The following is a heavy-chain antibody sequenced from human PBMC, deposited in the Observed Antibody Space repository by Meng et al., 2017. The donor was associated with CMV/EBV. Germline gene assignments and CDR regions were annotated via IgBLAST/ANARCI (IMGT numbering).Heavy chain of an antibody. V-gene: IGHV4-39*07. CDR3: ARTNGPWTAMADY. Sequence: ESLKISCTASGGSISSSSYYWGWIRQPPGKGLEWIGSIYYSGSTYYNPSLKSRVTISVDTSKNQFSLKLSSVTAADTAVYYCARTNGPWTAMADYWGQGTLVTVSS. CDR2: IYYSGST. D-gene: IGHD5-18*01. CDR1: GGSISSSSYY. J-gene: IGHJ4*02.